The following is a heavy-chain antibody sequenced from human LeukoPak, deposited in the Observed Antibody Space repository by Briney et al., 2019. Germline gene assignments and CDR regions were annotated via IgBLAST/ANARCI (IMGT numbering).Heavy chain of an antibody. CDR1: GYTFTGYY. Sequence: ASVKVSCTASGYTFTGYYMHWARQAPGQGLEWMGWINPNSGGTNYAQKFQGRVTMTRDTSISTAYMELSRLRSDDTAVYYCARVKVGATIYYFDYWGQGTLVTVSS. J-gene: IGHJ4*02. D-gene: IGHD1-26*01. CDR2: INPNSGGT. V-gene: IGHV1-2*02. CDR3: ARVKVGATIYYFDY.